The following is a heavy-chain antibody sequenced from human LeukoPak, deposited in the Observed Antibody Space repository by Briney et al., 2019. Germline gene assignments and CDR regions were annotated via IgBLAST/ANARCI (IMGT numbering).Heavy chain of an antibody. CDR2: IYSSGTT. D-gene: IGHD4-17*01. CDR3: ARAGMTTVSPWGFDP. V-gene: IGHV4-59*01. CDR1: GGSISSYY. Sequence: NPSETLSLTCTVSGGSISSYYWSWIRQPPGKGLEWIGYIYSSGTTNYNPSLKSQLTISVDTPKNQLSLQPRTLNATDTAVYYCARAGMTTVSPWGFDPWGQGTLVTVSS. J-gene: IGHJ5*02.